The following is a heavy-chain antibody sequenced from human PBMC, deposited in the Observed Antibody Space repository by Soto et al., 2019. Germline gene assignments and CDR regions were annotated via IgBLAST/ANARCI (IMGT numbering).Heavy chain of an antibody. D-gene: IGHD3-22*01. V-gene: IGHV1-3*01. Sequence: GASVKVSCKASGYTFTSYAMHWVRQAPGQRLEWMGWINAGNGNTKYSQKFQGRFTISRDNAKNSLYLQMNSLRAEDTAVYYCSGYYSYAFDIWGQGTMVTVSS. CDR2: INAGNGNT. J-gene: IGHJ3*02. CDR3: SGYYSYAFDI. CDR1: GYTFTSYA.